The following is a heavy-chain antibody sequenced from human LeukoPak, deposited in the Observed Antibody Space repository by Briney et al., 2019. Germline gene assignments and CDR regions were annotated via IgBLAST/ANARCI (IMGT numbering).Heavy chain of an antibody. V-gene: IGHV3-48*04. CDR3: ARDRGGSYSAIDY. D-gene: IGHD1-26*01. Sequence: GGSLRLSCAASGFTFSSYSMNWVRQAPGKGLEWVSFMSSSSSTIYYADPVKGRFTISRDNAKNSLYLQMNSLRAEDTAVYYCARDRGGSYSAIDYWGQGTLVTVSS. J-gene: IGHJ4*02. CDR2: MSSSSSTI. CDR1: GFTFSSYS.